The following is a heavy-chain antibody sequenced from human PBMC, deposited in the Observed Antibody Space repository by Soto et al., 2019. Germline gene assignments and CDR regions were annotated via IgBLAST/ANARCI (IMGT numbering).Heavy chain of an antibody. Sequence: QVQLVQSGAEVKKPGSSVKVSCKASGGTLNTYAINWVRQAPGQGIEWMGGTTPILGTTDYAQKFQGRLTISADEARNTLYMELRSLTSDDTAVYYCTRRESSDTGDHWGQGTLVVVSS. D-gene: IGHD3-22*01. CDR1: GGTLNTYA. J-gene: IGHJ4*02. V-gene: IGHV1-69*01. CDR2: TTPILGTT. CDR3: TRRESSDTGDH.